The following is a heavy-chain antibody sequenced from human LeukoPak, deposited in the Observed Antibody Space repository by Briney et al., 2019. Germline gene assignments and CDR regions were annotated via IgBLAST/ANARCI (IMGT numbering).Heavy chain of an antibody. CDR3: AKWFAQGGSGRYIDY. V-gene: IGHV3-23*01. D-gene: IGHD3-10*01. J-gene: IGHJ4*02. CDR1: GFTFSGSA. CDR2: ISYSGANS. Sequence: GGSLRLSCAASGFTFSGSAMSWVRQAPGKELEWVSLISYSGANSYYTDSVRGRFTISRDNSKDTLFLQMNSLRAEDTAVYYCAKWFAQGGSGRYIDYWGQGTLITVSS.